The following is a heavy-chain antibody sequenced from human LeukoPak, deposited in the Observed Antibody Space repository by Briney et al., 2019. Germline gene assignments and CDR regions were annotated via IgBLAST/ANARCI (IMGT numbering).Heavy chain of an antibody. CDR1: GFTFSSYA. CDR3: AKGSKEVLFTRDHYMDV. D-gene: IGHD3-3*01. V-gene: IGHV3-30*04. CDR2: ISYDGSNK. Sequence: GGSLRLSCAASGFTFSSYAMHWVRQAPGKGLEWVAVISYDGSNKYYADSVKGRFTISRDNSKNTLYLQMNSLRAEDTAVYYCAKGSKEVLFTRDHYMDVWGKGTTVTISS. J-gene: IGHJ6*03.